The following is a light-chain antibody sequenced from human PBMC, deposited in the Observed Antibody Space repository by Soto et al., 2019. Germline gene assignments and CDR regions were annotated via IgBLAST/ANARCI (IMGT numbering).Light chain of an antibody. CDR2: VAS. J-gene: IGKJ2*01. V-gene: IGKV3-20*01. CDR1: PSVSSSY. CDR3: QQYGSSPPYT. Sequence: DSVLTQSPGTLSLSPGERATLSCRASPSVSSSYLAWYQQKPGQAPRLLIYVASSRATGIPDRFSGSGSGTDFTLTISRLEPEDFAVYYCQQYGSSPPYTFGQGTKLEIK.